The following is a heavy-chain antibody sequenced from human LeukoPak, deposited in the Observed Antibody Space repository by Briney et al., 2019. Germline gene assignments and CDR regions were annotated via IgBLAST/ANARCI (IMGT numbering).Heavy chain of an antibody. CDR3: ARDSYYDSSGFRFDY. J-gene: IGHJ4*02. V-gene: IGHV4-59*01. CDR1: GGSISSYY. Sequence: SETLSLTCTVSGGSISSYYWSWIRQPPGKGLEWTGYIYYSGSTNYNPSLKSRVTISVDTSKNQFSLKLSSVTAADTAVYYCARDSYYDSSGFRFDYWGQGTLVTVSS. CDR2: IYYSGST. D-gene: IGHD3-22*01.